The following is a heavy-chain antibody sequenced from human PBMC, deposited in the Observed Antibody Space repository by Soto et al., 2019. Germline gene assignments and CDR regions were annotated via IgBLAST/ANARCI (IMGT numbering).Heavy chain of an antibody. Sequence: GGSLRLSCAASGFTFSSYAMHWVRQAPGKGLEWVAVISYDGSNKYYADSVKGRFTISRDNSKNTLYLQMNSLRAEDTAVYYCARVFGSYALHYYGMDVWGQGTTVTVSS. CDR3: ARVFGSYALHYYGMDV. V-gene: IGHV3-30-3*01. CDR2: ISYDGSNK. J-gene: IGHJ6*02. CDR1: GFTFSSYA. D-gene: IGHD1-26*01.